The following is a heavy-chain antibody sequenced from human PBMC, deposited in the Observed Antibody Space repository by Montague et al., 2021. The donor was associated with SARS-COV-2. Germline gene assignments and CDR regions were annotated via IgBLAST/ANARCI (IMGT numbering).Heavy chain of an antibody. J-gene: IGHJ3*02. D-gene: IGHD4-17*01. V-gene: IGHV3-23*01. CDR3: ASYGVKSPGAFDI. CDR2: IGSGGNT. Sequence: RSLSLAASKFTFNTYAMTWVRQAPGKGLEWVSCIGSGGNTFFADSVQGRFTISRDFSTNTVFLQMNRLRADDTAMYFCASYGVKSPGAFDIWGQGTLVTVSS. CDR1: KFTFNTYA.